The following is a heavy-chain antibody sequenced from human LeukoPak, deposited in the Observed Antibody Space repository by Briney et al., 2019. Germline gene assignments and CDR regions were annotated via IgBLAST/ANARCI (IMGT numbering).Heavy chain of an antibody. Sequence: SETLSLTCTVSGGSISSYYWSWIRQPPGKGLEWIGYIYYSGSTNYNPSLKSRVTISVDTSKNQFSLKLSSVTAADTAVYYCARRPPGYYYYMDVWGKGTTVTVSS. CDR3: ARRPPGYYYYMDV. J-gene: IGHJ6*03. V-gene: IGHV4-59*01. CDR2: IYYSGST. CDR1: GGSISSYY.